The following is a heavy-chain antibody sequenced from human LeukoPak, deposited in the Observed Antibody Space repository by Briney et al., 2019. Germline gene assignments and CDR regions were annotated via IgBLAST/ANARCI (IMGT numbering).Heavy chain of an antibody. CDR2: INPNGGGT. CDR1: GYTFTGYY. D-gene: IGHD2/OR15-2a*01. CDR3: ARGGDYFHYYYYYYMDV. J-gene: IGHJ6*03. Sequence: ASVKVSCKASGYTFTGYYMHWVRQAPGQGLEWMGWINPNGGGTNYAQKFQGRVTMTRDTSIGTAYMELSRLRSDDTAVYYCARGGDYFHYYYYYYMDVWGKGTTVTVSS. V-gene: IGHV1-2*02.